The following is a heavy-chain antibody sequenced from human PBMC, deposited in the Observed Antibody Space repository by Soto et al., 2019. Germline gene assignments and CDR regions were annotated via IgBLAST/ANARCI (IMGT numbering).Heavy chain of an antibody. V-gene: IGHV3-21*06. CDR1: GFTFRNYD. CDR2: ISTGGAYM. J-gene: IGHJ4*02. CDR3: ARDIASPGGDYFDS. D-gene: IGHD2-21*01. Sequence: EVQLVESGGGLVKAGGSLRLFCTASGFTFRNYDMNWVRQAPGKGLEWVTSISTGGAYMFYADSVKGRSTISRDNAQNSLCLQIDSPRAEDTAVYYCARDIASPGGDYFDSWGQGTLVTVSS.